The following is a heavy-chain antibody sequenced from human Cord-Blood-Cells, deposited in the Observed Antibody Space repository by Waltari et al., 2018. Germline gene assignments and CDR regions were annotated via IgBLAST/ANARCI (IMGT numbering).Heavy chain of an antibody. CDR2: INSDGSST. CDR1: GFTFSSLW. V-gene: IGHV3-74*01. Sequence: EVQLVESGGGLVQPGGSLRLCCAASGFTFSSLWMPWVRKAPGKGLVWVSRINSDGSSTSYADSVKGRFTISRDNAKNTLYLQMNSLRAEDTAVYYCATSGLGPHDYWGQGTLVTVSS. D-gene: IGHD3-16*01. J-gene: IGHJ4*02. CDR3: ATSGLGPHDY.